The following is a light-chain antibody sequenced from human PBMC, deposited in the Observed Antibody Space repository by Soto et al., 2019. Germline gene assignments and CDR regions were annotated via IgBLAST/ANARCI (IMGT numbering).Light chain of an antibody. J-gene: IGLJ1*01. CDR2: EGS. V-gene: IGLV2-23*01. CDR1: SSDVGSYNL. Sequence: QSALTQPASVSGSPGQSMTISCTGTSSDVGSYNLVSWHQHHPGKAPKLMIYEGSKRPSGVSNRFSGSKSGNTASLTISGLQAEDEADYYCCSYAGSSTYVFGTGTKVTVL. CDR3: CSYAGSSTYV.